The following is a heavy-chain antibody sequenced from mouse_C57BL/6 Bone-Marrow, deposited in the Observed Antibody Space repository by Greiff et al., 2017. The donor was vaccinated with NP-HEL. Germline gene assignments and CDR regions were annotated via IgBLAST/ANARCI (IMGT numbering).Heavy chain of an antibody. CDR3: ARFCTGFAY. V-gene: IGHV1-19*01. D-gene: IGHD1-1*01. CDR2: INPYNGGT. Sequence: VQLQQSGPVLVKPGASVKMSCKASGYTFTDYYMNWVKQSHGKSLEWIGVINPYNGGTSYNQKFKGKATLTVDKSSSTAYMELNSLTSEDSAVYYCARFCTGFAYWGQGTLVTVSA. CDR1: GYTFTDYY. J-gene: IGHJ3*01.